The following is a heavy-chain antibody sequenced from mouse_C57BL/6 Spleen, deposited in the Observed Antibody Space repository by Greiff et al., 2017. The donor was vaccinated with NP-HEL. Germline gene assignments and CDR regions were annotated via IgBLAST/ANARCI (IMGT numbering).Heavy chain of an antibody. D-gene: IGHD4-1*01. Sequence: EVQGVESGGDLVKPGGSLKLSCAASGFTFSSYGMSWVRQTPDKRLEWVATISSGGSYTNYPDSVKGRFTISRDNAKNTLYLQMRSLKSEDTAMYYCAGDELLGWYFDVWGTGTTVTVSS. V-gene: IGHV5-6*01. CDR1: GFTFSSYG. CDR3: AGDELLGWYFDV. CDR2: ISSGGSYT. J-gene: IGHJ1*03.